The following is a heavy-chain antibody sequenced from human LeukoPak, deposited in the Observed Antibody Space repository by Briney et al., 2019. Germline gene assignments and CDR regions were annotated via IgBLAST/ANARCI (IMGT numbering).Heavy chain of an antibody. Sequence: GGSLRLSCAASGFTFSNAWMSWVRQAPGKGLEWVGRIKSKTDGGTTDYAAPVKSRFTISRDDSKNTLYLQMNSLKTEDTAVYYCTTDIFPNCSSTSCYVADYWGQGTLVTVSS. CDR2: IKSKTDGGTT. D-gene: IGHD2-2*01. CDR1: GFTFSNAW. CDR3: TTDIFPNCSSTSCYVADY. J-gene: IGHJ4*02. V-gene: IGHV3-15*01.